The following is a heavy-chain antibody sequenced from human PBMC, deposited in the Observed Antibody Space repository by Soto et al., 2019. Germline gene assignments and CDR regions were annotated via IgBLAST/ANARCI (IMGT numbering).Heavy chain of an antibody. Sequence: QVTLKESGPVLVKPTETLTLTCSVSGFSLTNGRMGASWIRQPPGKALEWLAHFFSDAERSYSTSMQSRLNMYQDSSGSQVVLTMTNMAPADTATYFCARMDGDYNYYGLDVWGHGIAVTVAS. V-gene: IGHV2-26*01. CDR2: FFSDAER. CDR3: ARMDGDYNYYGLDV. D-gene: IGHD4-17*01. J-gene: IGHJ6*02. CDR1: GFSLTNGRMG.